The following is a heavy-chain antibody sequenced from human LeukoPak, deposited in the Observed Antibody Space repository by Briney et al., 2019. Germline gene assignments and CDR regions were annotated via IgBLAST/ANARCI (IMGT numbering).Heavy chain of an antibody. CDR3: ARYGGNAHDY. Sequence: PSETLSLTCTVSGGXMSSGDKYWSWLRQHPGRGLQWIGHIYYSGTTYYNPSLKSRVSISVDTSKNQFSLRLSSVTAADTAVYYCARYGGNAHDYWGQGTLVTVSS. D-gene: IGHD4/OR15-4a*01. CDR1: GGXMSSGDKY. J-gene: IGHJ4*02. V-gene: IGHV4-31*03. CDR2: IYYSGTT.